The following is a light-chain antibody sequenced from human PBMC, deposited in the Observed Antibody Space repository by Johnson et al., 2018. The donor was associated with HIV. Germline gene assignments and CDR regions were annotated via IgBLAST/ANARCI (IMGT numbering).Light chain of an antibody. Sequence: QSVLTQPPSVSAAPGQKVTISCSGSSSNIGNNYVSWYQQLPGTAPKLLIYENNQRSSGIPDRFSGSKSATSATLGITGLQTGDEADYYCGTWDSSLNVFGTGTKVTVL. J-gene: IGLJ1*01. CDR1: SSNIGNNY. CDR2: ENN. V-gene: IGLV1-51*02. CDR3: GTWDSSLNV.